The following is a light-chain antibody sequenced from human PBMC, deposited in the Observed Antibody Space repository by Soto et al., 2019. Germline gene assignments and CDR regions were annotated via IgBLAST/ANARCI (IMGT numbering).Light chain of an antibody. Sequence: EIVLTQSPGTLSLSPGERATLSCRASQSVRSSHLAWYQQMLGQAPRLLIYGTSNRATGIPDRFSGSGSGTDFTLTISRLEPEDFAVYYCQQYSSSPLTFGGGTKVEIK. CDR2: GTS. V-gene: IGKV3-20*01. J-gene: IGKJ4*01. CDR3: QQYSSSPLT. CDR1: QSVRSSH.